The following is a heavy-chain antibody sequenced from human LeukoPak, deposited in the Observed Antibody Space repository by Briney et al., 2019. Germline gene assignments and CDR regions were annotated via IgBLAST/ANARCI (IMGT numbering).Heavy chain of an antibody. CDR2: ISSSSSTI. CDR1: GFIFSDKW. CDR3: MGVVPAAMDV. D-gene: IGHD2-2*01. V-gene: IGHV3-48*01. J-gene: IGHJ6*03. Sequence: GGALRLSCAASGFIFSDKWMAWVRQAPGKGLEWVSYISSSSSTIYYADSVKGRFTISRDNAKNSLYLQMNSLRAEDTAVYYCMGVVPAAMDVWGKGTTVTVSS.